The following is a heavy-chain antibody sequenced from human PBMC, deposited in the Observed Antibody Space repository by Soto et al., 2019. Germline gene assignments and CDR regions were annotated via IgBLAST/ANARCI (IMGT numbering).Heavy chain of an antibody. CDR2: IYYTGAT. Sequence: SETLSLTCTVSGGSISSGGYYWSWMRQLPGKGLEWIGNIYYTGATYYKPSLKSRVTMSVDTSKNQFSLKLNSVTAADTAMYYCARSPPTFGSGSYYFDYWGQGTLVTVSS. D-gene: IGHD3-10*01. CDR1: GGSISSGGYY. V-gene: IGHV4-31*03. CDR3: ARSPPTFGSGSYYFDY. J-gene: IGHJ4*02.